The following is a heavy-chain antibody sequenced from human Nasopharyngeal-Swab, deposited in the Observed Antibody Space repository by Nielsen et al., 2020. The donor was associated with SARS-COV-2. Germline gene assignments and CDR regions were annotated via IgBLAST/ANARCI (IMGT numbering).Heavy chain of an antibody. CDR1: GGSISSGDYY. CDR2: IYYSGST. J-gene: IGHJ4*02. CDR3: ARGHHYYGSGFQDY. V-gene: IGHV4-30-4*01. Sequence: SETLSITGTGSGGSISSGDYYWSWIRQPPGKGLEWIGYIYYSGSTYYNPSLKSRVTISVDTSKNQFSLKLSSVTAADTAVYYCARGHHYYGSGFQDYWGQGTLVTVSS. D-gene: IGHD3-10*01.